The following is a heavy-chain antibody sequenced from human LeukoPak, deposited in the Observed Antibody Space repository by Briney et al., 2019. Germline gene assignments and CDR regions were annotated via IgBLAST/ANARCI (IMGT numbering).Heavy chain of an antibody. V-gene: IGHV3-7*01. Sequence: GGSLRLSCAASGFNFSRNWMTWVRQAPGKGLEWVANIKQDGREEYYVDSVKGRFTISRDNAKNSLYLQMNSLRAEDTAVYYCATYSSLNRREFQYWGQGTLLTVSS. J-gene: IGHJ1*01. CDR2: IKQDGREE. CDR1: GFNFSRNW. CDR3: ATYSSLNRREFQY. D-gene: IGHD3-22*01.